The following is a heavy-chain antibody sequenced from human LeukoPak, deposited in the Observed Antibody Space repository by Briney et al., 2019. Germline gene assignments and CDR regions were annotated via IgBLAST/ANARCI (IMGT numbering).Heavy chain of an antibody. V-gene: IGHV1-18*01. CDR3: AREGYYGSGSYYIRPFDP. J-gene: IGHJ5*02. D-gene: IGHD3-10*01. Sequence: ASVKVSCKASGYTFTSYGISWVRQAPGQGLEWMGWISAYNGNTNYAQKLQGRVTMTTDTSTSTAYMELRSLRSDDTAVYYCAREGYYGSGSYYIRPFDPWGQGTLVTVSS. CDR1: GYTFTSYG. CDR2: ISAYNGNT.